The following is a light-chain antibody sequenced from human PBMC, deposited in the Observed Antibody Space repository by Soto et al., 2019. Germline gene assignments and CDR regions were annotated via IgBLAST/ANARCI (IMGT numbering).Light chain of an antibody. Sequence: DIQVTQSPSFMSASVGDRVTITCRASQGISSDLAWYQQKPGKAPNLLIYDASTLQSGVPSRFSGSGSWIEFTLTIRSLQAQDFAKYNFQHRHNSHPTFDGGTNVEIK. V-gene: IGKV1-9*01. CDR3: QHRHNSHPT. CDR1: QGISSD. J-gene: IGKJ4*01. CDR2: DAS.